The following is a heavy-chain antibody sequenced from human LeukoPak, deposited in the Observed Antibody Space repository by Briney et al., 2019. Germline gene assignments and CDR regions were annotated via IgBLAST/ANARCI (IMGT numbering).Heavy chain of an antibody. Sequence: PGGSLRLSCAASGFIFSTYGMHWVRQAPGKGLEWVAYIQFDGGNKRYADSVKGRFTISRDNSKNTLFLQMNSLKAEDTAVYYCAKKKPGNADRFDYWGQGTLLTVSS. D-gene: IGHD2-8*01. CDR2: IQFDGGNK. CDR1: GFIFSTYG. V-gene: IGHV3-30*02. CDR3: AKKKPGNADRFDY. J-gene: IGHJ4*02.